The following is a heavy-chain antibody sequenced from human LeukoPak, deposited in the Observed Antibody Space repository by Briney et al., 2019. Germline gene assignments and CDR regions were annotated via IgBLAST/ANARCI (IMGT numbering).Heavy chain of an antibody. CDR1: GFTFDDYA. J-gene: IGHJ4*02. V-gene: IGHV3-43*02. Sequence: GGSLRLSCAASGFTFDDYAMHWVRQAPGKCLEWVSLISGDGGSTYYADSVKGRFTISRDKSKNSLYLQMNSRRTEDTALYYCAKDGSGWRLSPAYFDYWGQGTLVTVSS. CDR2: ISGDGGST. D-gene: IGHD6-19*01. CDR3: AKDGSGWRLSPAYFDY.